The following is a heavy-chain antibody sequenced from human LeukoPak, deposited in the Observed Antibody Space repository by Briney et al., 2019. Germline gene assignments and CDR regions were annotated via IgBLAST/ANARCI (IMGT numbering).Heavy chain of an antibody. CDR1: GYAISSGFY. Sequence: KASETLSLTCNVSGYAISSGFYWGWIRQPPGKGLEWIGGIYHTGSTFYNPSLKSRVTISVDTSKNQFSLKLSSVTAADTAVYYCARGYCGGDCRAAHFDYWGQGTLVTVSS. CDR2: IYHTGST. CDR3: ARGYCGGDCRAAHFDY. J-gene: IGHJ4*02. V-gene: IGHV4-38-2*02. D-gene: IGHD2-21*02.